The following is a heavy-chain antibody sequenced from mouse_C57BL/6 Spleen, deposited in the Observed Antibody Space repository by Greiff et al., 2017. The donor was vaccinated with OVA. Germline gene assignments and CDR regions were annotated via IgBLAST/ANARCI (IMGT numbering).Heavy chain of an antibody. CDR3: ARHASTRSNFFMDY. J-gene: IGHJ4*01. Sequence: EVHLVESGGGLVKPGGSLKLSCAASGFTFSSYTMSWVRQTPEKRLEWVATISGGGGNTYYPDSVKGRFTISRDNAKNTLYLQMSSLRSEDTALYYCARHASTRSNFFMDYWGQGTSVTVSS. V-gene: IGHV5-9*01. CDR1: GFTFSSYT. D-gene: IGHD2-5*01. CDR2: ISGGGGNT.